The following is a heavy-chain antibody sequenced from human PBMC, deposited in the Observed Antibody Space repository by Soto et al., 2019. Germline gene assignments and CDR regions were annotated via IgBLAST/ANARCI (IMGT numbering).Heavy chain of an antibody. V-gene: IGHV1-18*01. CDR1: GYPFTNYA. CDR3: ARGGAPRHLGY. D-gene: IGHD1-26*01. Sequence: ASVKVSCKNSGYPFTNYALSWVRQTPGQGLEWVGFVRDYNGFTHFAQKFTGRVTVPTDTSTNTVYMDLRLLPSDDTAVYYCARGGAPRHLGYWGQGTPVTVSS. J-gene: IGHJ4*02. CDR2: VRDYNGFT.